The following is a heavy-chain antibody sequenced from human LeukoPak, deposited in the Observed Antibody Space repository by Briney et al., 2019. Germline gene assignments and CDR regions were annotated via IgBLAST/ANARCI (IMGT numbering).Heavy chain of an antibody. Sequence: SSGSLRLSCAASGFTVSSNYMSWVRQAPGKGLEWVSVIYSGGSTYYAASVKGRFTISRDNSKNTLYLQMNSLRAEDTAVYYCARVGSGWYSDYWGQGTLVTVSS. V-gene: IGHV3-53*01. CDR1: GFTVSSNY. CDR2: IYSGGST. D-gene: IGHD6-19*01. CDR3: ARVGSGWYSDY. J-gene: IGHJ4*02.